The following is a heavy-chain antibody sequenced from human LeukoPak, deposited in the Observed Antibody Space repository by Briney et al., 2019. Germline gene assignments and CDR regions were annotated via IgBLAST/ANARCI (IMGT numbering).Heavy chain of an antibody. CDR2: INPSGGST. CDR1: GYTFSDYY. J-gene: IGHJ6*03. D-gene: IGHD6-13*01. CDR3: ARAGVSSSRNFYYYYYYMDV. Sequence: GASVKVSCKASGYTFSDYYMHWVRQAPGQGLEWMGIINPSGGSTSYAQKFQGRVTMTRDMSTSTVYMELSSLRSEDTAVYYCARAGVSSSRNFYYYYYYMDVWGKGTTVTASS. V-gene: IGHV1-46*01.